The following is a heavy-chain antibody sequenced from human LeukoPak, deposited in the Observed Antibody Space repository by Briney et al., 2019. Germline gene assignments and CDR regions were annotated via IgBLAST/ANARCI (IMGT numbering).Heavy chain of an antibody. Sequence: GGSLRLSCVASGFTFNTYNMNWIRQAPGKGLEWVSYISNSVSTIYYADSVKGRFTISRDNAKNSLYLQMTSLRAEDTAVYFCARADLGQQDYYGPGNVRTFPYYYYYMGVWGKGTTVTVSS. CDR2: ISNSVSTI. V-gene: IGHV3-48*04. J-gene: IGHJ6*03. CDR1: GFTFNTYN. D-gene: IGHD3-10*01. CDR3: ARADLGQQDYYGPGNVRTFPYYYYYMGV.